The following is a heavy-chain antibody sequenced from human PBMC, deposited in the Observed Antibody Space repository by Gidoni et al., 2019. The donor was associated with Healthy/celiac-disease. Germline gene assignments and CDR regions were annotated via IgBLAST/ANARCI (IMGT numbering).Heavy chain of an antibody. J-gene: IGHJ3*02. V-gene: IGHV3-30*04. CDR3: ARVTYDSSGYYDAFDI. D-gene: IGHD3-22*01. CDR1: GFTFSSYA. CDR2: ISYDGSNK. Sequence: QVQLVESGGGVVKPGRSLRLSCAASGFTFSSYAMHWVRQAPGKGLEWVAVISYDGSNKYYADSVKGRFTISRDNSKNTLYLQMNSLRAEDTAVYYCARVTYDSSGYYDAFDIWGQGTMVTVSS.